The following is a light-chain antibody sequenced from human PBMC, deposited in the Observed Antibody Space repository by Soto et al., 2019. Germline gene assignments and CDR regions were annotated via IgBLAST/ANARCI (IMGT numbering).Light chain of an antibody. Sequence: EIVLTQSPDTLSLSPGERATLSCRASQSINNRYLAWYQQKPGQAPRLLIYAASSRATGIPDRFSGSGSGTDFTLTISRLEPEDFAVYYCQQFGSSPGFTFGPGTKVQIK. CDR2: AAS. V-gene: IGKV3-20*01. CDR1: QSINNRY. J-gene: IGKJ3*01. CDR3: QQFGSSPGFT.